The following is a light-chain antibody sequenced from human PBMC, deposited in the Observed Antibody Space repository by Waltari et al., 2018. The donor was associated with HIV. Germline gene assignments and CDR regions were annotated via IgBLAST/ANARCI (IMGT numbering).Light chain of an antibody. CDR1: QVIHSY. Sequence: DIQMTQSPSSPSASVRDRVSITCRSSQVIHSYLTWYQQRPVKPPTFLSYCASQLQTGVPSRFSASYSGTQFTLTIQNMQPEDFATYYCQQSYAVPPTFGPGT. V-gene: IGKV1-39*01. CDR3: QQSYAVPPT. J-gene: IGKJ1*01. CDR2: CAS.